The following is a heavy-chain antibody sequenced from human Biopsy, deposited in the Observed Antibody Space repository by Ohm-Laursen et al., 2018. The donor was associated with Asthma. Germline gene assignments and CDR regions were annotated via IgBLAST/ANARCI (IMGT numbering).Heavy chain of an antibody. J-gene: IGHJ3*01. Sequence: SVKASCKASGYNFISFAIHWVRQAPGQRLEWMGWVNTGNGVTKHSQKFQGRVTITRDTSASTAYMELRSLRSEDTATYYRGGTFYDFLTGQVKDVFGVWGPGKMVPVFS. D-gene: IGHD3-9*01. CDR1: GYNFISFA. CDR2: VNTGNGVT. CDR3: GGTFYDFLTGQVKDVFGV. V-gene: IGHV1-3*04.